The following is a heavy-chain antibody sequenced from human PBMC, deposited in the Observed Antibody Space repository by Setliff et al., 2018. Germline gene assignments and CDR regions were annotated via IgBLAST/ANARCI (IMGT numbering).Heavy chain of an antibody. D-gene: IGHD6-6*01. CDR3: ARVAQYSSSSFYYYYYGMDV. Sequence: PSETLSLTCAVSGYSISSGYYWGWIRQPPGKGLEWIGYIYYSGSTNYNPSLKSRVTISVDTSKNQFSLNLTTVTAAYTAMYYCARVAQYSSSSFYYYYYGMDVWGQGTTVTVSS. J-gene: IGHJ6*02. CDR2: IYYSGST. CDR1: GYSISSGYY. V-gene: IGHV4-38-2*01.